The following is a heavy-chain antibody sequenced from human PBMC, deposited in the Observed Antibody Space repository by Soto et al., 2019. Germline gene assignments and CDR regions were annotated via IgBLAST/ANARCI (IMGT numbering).Heavy chain of an antibody. CDR3: AGGGSGSERRFKY. CDR2: ISVYHGNT. J-gene: IGHJ4*01. V-gene: IGHV1-18*01. Sequence: QVQLVQSGAEVKKPGASVTVSCQASGFTFNTYVITWVRQAPGQGLEWLGWISVYHGNTNYAQKVQGRVTMTTDTATNTAYRELRRLRTDGTDIYYCAGGGSGSERRFKYWGHGPLVSVSS. D-gene: IGHD1-26*01. CDR1: GFTFNTYV.